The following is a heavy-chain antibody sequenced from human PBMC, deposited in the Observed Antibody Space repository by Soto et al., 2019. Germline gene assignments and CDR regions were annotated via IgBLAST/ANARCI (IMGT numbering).Heavy chain of an antibody. J-gene: IGHJ6*02. D-gene: IGHD2-15*01. CDR1: GFTFDDYT. V-gene: IGHV3-43*01. CDR2: ISWDGGST. CDR3: AKDMDPYCSGGSCPGMDV. Sequence: GGSLRLSCAASGFTFDDYTMHWVRQAPGKGLEWVSLISWDGGSTYYADSVKGRFTISRDNSKNSLYLQMNSLRTEDTALYYCAKDMDPYCSGGSCPGMDVWGQGTTVTVSS.